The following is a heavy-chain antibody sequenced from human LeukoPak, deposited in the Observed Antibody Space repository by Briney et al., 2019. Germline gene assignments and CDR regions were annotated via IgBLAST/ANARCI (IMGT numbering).Heavy chain of an antibody. CDR1: GFTFGDYA. Sequence: GRSLRLSCTSSGFTFGDYAMSWVRQAPGKGLEWVGFIRSKAYGGTTEYAASVKGRFTISRDDSKSIAYLQMNSLKTEDTAVYYCTRVRQLGYYYYYYYMDVWGKGTTVTISS. V-gene: IGHV3-49*04. J-gene: IGHJ6*03. D-gene: IGHD6-13*01. CDR2: IRSKAYGGTT. CDR3: TRVRQLGYYYYYYYMDV.